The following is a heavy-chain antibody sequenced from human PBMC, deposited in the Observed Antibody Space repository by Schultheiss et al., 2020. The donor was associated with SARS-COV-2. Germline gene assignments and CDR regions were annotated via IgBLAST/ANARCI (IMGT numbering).Heavy chain of an antibody. D-gene: IGHD3-3*01. CDR3: ASGGSITIFGVVNAFDI. Sequence: GESLKISCAASGFTFSSYAMHWVRQAPGKGLEWVAVISYDGSNKYYADSVKGRFTISRDNSKNTLYLQMNSLRAEDTAVYYCASGGSITIFGVVNAFDIWGQGTMVTVSS. J-gene: IGHJ3*02. CDR2: ISYDGSNK. CDR1: GFTFSSYA. V-gene: IGHV3-30*07.